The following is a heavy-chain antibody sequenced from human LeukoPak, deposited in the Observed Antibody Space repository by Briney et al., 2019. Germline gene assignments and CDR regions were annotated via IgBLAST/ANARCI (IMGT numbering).Heavy chain of an antibody. D-gene: IGHD5-18*01. CDR3: TTGGQLWPYYFDY. J-gene: IGHJ4*02. CDR1: GFTFSNAW. V-gene: IGHV3-15*01. CDR2: IKSKTDGGTT. Sequence: PGGSLRLSCAASGFTFSNAWMSWVRQAPGKGLEWVGRIKSKTDGGTTDYAAPVKGRFTISRDDSKNTLYLQMNSLKTEDTAVHYCTTGGQLWPYYFDYWGQGTLVTVSS.